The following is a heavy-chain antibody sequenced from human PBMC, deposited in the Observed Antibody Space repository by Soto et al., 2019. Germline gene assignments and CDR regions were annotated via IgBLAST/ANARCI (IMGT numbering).Heavy chain of an antibody. CDR1: GFAFGNYA. CDR3: AKDLEVLSARFES. J-gene: IGHJ4*02. Sequence: GGSLRLSCRASGFAFGNYAMAWVRQAPGKGLEWVSGISTSGGRTYYADSAKGRFTISRDNSNNTLYLQMSSLRAEDTAVYYCAKDLEVLSARFESWGQGALVTVSS. D-gene: IGHD2-15*01. V-gene: IGHV3-23*01. CDR2: ISTSGGRT.